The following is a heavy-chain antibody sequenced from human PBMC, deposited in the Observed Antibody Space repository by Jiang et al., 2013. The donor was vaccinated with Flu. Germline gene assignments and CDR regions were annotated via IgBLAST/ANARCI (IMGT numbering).Heavy chain of an antibody. Sequence: CKGSGYIFTSHWIAWVRQMPGKGLEWMGIVYPGDSDTRYSPSFQGQVTISADKSITTAYLQWTSLKASGTAMYYCARALQDYKGADYYYYGMDVWGQGTAVTVSS. CDR3: ARALQDYKGADYYYYGMDV. CDR2: VYPGDSDT. CDR1: GYIFTSHW. J-gene: IGHJ6*02. D-gene: IGHD4-11*01. V-gene: IGHV5-51*01.